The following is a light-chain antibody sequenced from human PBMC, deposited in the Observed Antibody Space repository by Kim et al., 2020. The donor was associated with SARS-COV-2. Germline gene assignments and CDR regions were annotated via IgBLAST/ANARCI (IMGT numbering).Light chain of an antibody. V-gene: IGKV3-20*01. CDR1: QSVSGSY. CDR3: QQFGDSPIFT. J-gene: IGKJ3*01. Sequence: PGERATLYCRASQSVSGSYLAWYQQKPGQAPRLLIYGASRRATGIPDRFSGSGSGTDFTLTTTRLEPEDLGVYYCQQFGDSPIFTFGPGTKVDIK. CDR2: GAS.